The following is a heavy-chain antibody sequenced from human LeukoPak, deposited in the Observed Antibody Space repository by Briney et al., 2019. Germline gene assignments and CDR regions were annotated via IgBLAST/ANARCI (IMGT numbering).Heavy chain of an antibody. D-gene: IGHD4-17*01. J-gene: IGHJ5*02. Sequence: GASVKVSCKASGYTFTGYYMHWVRQAPGQGLEWMGWINPNSGGTNYAQKFQGRVTMTRDTSISTAYMELSRLRSDDTAVYCCARDFTPRWDDYGVSWFDPWGQGTLVTVSS. CDR1: GYTFTGYY. CDR2: INPNSGGT. CDR3: ARDFTPRWDDYGVSWFDP. V-gene: IGHV1-2*02.